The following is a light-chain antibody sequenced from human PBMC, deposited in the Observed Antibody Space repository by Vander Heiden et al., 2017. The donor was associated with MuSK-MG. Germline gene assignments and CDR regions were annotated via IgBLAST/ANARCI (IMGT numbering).Light chain of an antibody. V-gene: IGKV3-15*01. J-gene: IGKJ2*01. CDR1: QSVSSN. Sequence: EIVMTQSPANLSVSPGERATLSCRASQSVSSNLAWYQQKPGQAPRLLIDGASTSDTGIPARLRGRGPGKEFTLTISSLQYEDFAVYYCQQYNTWPPSTFGQGTKVXIK. CDR3: QQYNTWPPST. CDR2: GAS.